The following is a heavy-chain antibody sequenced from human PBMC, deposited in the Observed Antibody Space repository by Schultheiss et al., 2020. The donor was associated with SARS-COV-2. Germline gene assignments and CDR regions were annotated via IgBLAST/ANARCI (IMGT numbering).Heavy chain of an antibody. CDR2: ISYDGSNK. V-gene: IGHV3-30*18. Sequence: GGSLRLSCAASGFTFSSYGMHCVRQAPGKGLEWVAVISYDGSNKYYADSVKGRFTISRDNSKNTLYLQMNSVGAEDTAVYYCAKDITGTTYYFDYCGQGTLVIVAS. D-gene: IGHD1-7*01. J-gene: IGHJ4*02. CDR3: AKDITGTTYYFDY. CDR1: GFTFSSYG.